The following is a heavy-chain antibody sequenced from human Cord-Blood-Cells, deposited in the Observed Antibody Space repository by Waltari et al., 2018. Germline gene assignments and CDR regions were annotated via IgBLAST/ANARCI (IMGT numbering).Heavy chain of an antibody. Sequence: QLQLQESGPGLVKPSETLSLTCTVSGGSISSSSYHWGWIRQPPGKGLEWIGSIYYSGSTYYNPSLKSRVTISVDTSKNQFSLKLSSVTAADTAVYYCARSLPYYYDSSGYPDYWGQGTLVTVSS. D-gene: IGHD3-22*01. CDR3: ARSLPYYYDSSGYPDY. J-gene: IGHJ4*02. CDR2: IYYSGST. CDR1: GGSISSSSYH. V-gene: IGHV4-39*01.